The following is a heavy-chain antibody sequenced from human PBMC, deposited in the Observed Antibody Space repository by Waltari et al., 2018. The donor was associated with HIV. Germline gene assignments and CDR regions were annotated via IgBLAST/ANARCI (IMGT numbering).Heavy chain of an antibody. V-gene: IGHV3-74*01. CDR3: ARQRATYYYDSSGYPYYYYYGMDV. CDR2: IKSDGSRT. Sequence: EVQLVESGGGLVQPGGSLRLSCAASGFTFTSYWMHWVRQAPGKGPVWVSRIKSDGSRTSYADSVKGRFTISRDNAKNTLYLQMNSLRAEDTAVYYCARQRATYYYDSSGYPYYYYYGMDVWGQGTTVTVSS. CDR1: GFTFTSYW. D-gene: IGHD3-22*01. J-gene: IGHJ6*02.